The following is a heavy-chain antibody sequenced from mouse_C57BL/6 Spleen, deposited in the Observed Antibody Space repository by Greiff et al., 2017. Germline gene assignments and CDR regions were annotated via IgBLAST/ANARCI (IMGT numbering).Heavy chain of an antibody. Sequence: EVMLVESGGGLVKPGGSLKLSCAASGFTFSSYAMSWVRQTPEKRLEWVATISDGGSYTYYPDNVKGRFTISRDNAKNNLYLQMSHLKSEDTAMYYCAREEITLDYWGQGTTLTVSS. V-gene: IGHV5-4*01. D-gene: IGHD2-4*01. J-gene: IGHJ2*01. CDR2: ISDGGSYT. CDR1: GFTFSSYA. CDR3: AREEITLDY.